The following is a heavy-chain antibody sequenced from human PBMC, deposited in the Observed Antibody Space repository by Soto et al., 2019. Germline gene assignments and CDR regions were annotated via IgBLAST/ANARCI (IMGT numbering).Heavy chain of an antibody. CDR3: ARSVPYGSGSYFWGLFDY. Sequence: EVQLVESGGGLVQPGGSLRLSCAASGFTFSSYWMSWVRQAPGKGLEWVANIKQDGSEKYYVDSVKGRFTISRDNAKNSLYRQMNSLRAEDTAVYYCARSVPYGSGSYFWGLFDYWGQGTLVTVSS. J-gene: IGHJ4*02. CDR1: GFTFSSYW. CDR2: IKQDGSEK. D-gene: IGHD3-10*01. V-gene: IGHV3-7*01.